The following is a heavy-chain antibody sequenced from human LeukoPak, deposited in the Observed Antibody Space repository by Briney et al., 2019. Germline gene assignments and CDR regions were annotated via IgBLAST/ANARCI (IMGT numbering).Heavy chain of an antibody. CDR2: IIPIFGTA. CDR3: ATSGYCSSTSCYTYYYYGMDV. V-gene: IGHV1-69*06. J-gene: IGHJ6*02. Sequence: GASVKVSCKASGGTFSSYAISWVRQAPGQGLEWMGGIIPIFGTANYAQKFQGRVTMTEDTSTDTAYMELSSLRSEDTAVYYCATSGYCSSTSCYTYYYYGMDVWGQGTTVTVSS. D-gene: IGHD2-2*02. CDR1: GGTFSSYA.